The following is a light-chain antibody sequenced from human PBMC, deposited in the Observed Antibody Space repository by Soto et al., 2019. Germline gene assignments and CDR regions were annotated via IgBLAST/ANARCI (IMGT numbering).Light chain of an antibody. J-gene: IGKJ5*01. CDR1: QGIYNY. CDR2: SAS. CDR3: QQLNSYPIT. V-gene: IGKV1-9*01. Sequence: DIQLTQSPSFLSASVGDGVTITCRASQGIYNYLAWYQQKPGKAPKLLIYSASTLQSGVPSRFSGSGSGTEFTLTISSLQPEDFATYYCQQLNSYPITFGQGTRLEIK.